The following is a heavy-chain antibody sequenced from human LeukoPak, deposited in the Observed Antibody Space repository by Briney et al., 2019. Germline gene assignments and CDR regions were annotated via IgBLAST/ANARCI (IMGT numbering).Heavy chain of an antibody. V-gene: IGHV4-39*01. CDR1: GGSISSSSYY. CDR3: ARRGVAAAGRFDY. Sequence: SETLSLTCTVSGGSISSSSYYWGWIRQPPGKGLEWIGSIYYSGRTYYNPSLKSRVTISVDTSKNQFSLKLSSVTAADTAVYYCARRGVAAAGRFDYWGQGTLVTVSS. J-gene: IGHJ4*02. CDR2: IYYSGRT. D-gene: IGHD6-13*01.